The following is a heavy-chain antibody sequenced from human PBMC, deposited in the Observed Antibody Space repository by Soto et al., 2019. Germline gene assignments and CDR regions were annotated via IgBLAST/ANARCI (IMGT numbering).Heavy chain of an antibody. J-gene: IGHJ4*02. CDR2: ISGSGGST. CDR3: ARGSEIRWYFDY. D-gene: IGHD2-15*01. Sequence: VVSLRLSCAASGFTFSSYAMSWVRQAPGKGLEWVSAISGSGGSTYYADSVKGRFTISRDNSKNTLYLQMNSLRAEDTAVYYCARGSEIRWYFDYWGQGTLVTVS. CDR1: GFTFSSYA. V-gene: IGHV3-23*01.